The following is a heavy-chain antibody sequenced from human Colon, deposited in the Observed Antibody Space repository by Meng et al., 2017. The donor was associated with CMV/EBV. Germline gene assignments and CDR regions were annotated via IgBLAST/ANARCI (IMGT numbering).Heavy chain of an antibody. Sequence: SETLSLTCVVSGDSISSSTYYWGWIRQPPGKGLEWIAYIYYSGSTNYNPSLKSRVTISVDTSKNQFSLKLSSVTAADTAVYYCARGDYYDSSAVLRDWGQGTLVTVSS. CDR3: ARGDYYDSSAVLRD. V-gene: IGHV4-61*05. D-gene: IGHD3-22*01. CDR1: GDSISSSTYY. J-gene: IGHJ4*02. CDR2: IYYSGST.